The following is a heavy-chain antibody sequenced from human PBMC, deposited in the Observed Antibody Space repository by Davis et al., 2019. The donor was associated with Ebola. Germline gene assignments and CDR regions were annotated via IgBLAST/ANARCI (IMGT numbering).Heavy chain of an antibody. J-gene: IGHJ4*02. Sequence: GGSLRLSCAASGFTFSSYGMHWVRQAPGKGLEWVSAISGSGGSTYYADSVKGRFTISRDNSKNTLYLQMNSLRAEDTAVYYCAKDANRRIAVAGREFDYWGQGTLVTVSS. V-gene: IGHV3-23*01. CDR2: ISGSGGST. CDR3: AKDANRRIAVAGREFDY. D-gene: IGHD6-19*01. CDR1: GFTFSSYG.